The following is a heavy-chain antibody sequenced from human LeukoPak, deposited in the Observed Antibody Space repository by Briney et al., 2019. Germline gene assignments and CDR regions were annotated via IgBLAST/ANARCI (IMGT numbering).Heavy chain of an antibody. D-gene: IGHD5-18*01. Sequence: ASVKVSCKASGYTFTGYYMHWVRQAPGQRLEWMGWINTNTGNPTYAQGFTGRFVFSLDTSVSTAYLQISSLKAEDTAVYYCARDPRGTRRYSYGHIDYWGQGTLVTVSS. J-gene: IGHJ4*02. CDR2: INTNTGNP. CDR3: ARDPRGTRRYSYGHIDY. CDR1: GYTFTGYY. V-gene: IGHV7-4-1*02.